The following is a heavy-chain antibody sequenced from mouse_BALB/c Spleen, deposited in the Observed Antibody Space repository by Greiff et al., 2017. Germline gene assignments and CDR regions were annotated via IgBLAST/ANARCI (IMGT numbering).Heavy chain of an antibody. J-gene: IGHJ4*01. CDR3: ASRGYSYYDAMDY. CDR2: ISSGSSTI. V-gene: IGHV5-17*02. Sequence: EVKLMESGGGLVQPGGSRKLSCAASGFTFSSFGMHWVRQAPEKGLEWVAYISSGSSTIYYADTVKGRFTISRDNPKNTLFLQMSSLRSEDTAMYYCASRGYSYYDAMDYWGQGTSVTVSS. CDR1: GFTFSSFG. D-gene: IGHD2-3*01.